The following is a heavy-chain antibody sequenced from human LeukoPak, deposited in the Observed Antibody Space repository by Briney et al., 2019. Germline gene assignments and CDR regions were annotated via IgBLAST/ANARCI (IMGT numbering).Heavy chain of an antibody. V-gene: IGHV1-8*01. CDR1: GYTFTSHH. Sequence: ASVKVSCKASGYTFTSHHINWVRQAAGQGLEWMGWMNPNSGNTVYAQKFQGRVTMTWDTSISTAYMELSRLRSDDTAVYYCASRVSSGGENWFDPWGQGTLVTVSS. CDR2: MNPNSGNT. J-gene: IGHJ5*02. D-gene: IGHD6-19*01. CDR3: ASRVSSGGENWFDP.